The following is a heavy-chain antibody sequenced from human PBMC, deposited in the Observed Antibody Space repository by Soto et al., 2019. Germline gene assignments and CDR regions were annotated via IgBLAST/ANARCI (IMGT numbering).Heavy chain of an antibody. Sequence: TSETLSLTCTVSGGSISSYYWSWIRQPPGKGLEWIGYIYYSGSTNYNPSLKSRVTISVDTSKNQFSLKLSSVTAADTAVYYCAREGYSTVTTPYYYYGMDVWGQGTTVTVSS. CDR3: AREGYSTVTTPYYYYGMDV. D-gene: IGHD4-17*01. V-gene: IGHV4-59*01. J-gene: IGHJ6*02. CDR2: IYYSGST. CDR1: GGSISSYY.